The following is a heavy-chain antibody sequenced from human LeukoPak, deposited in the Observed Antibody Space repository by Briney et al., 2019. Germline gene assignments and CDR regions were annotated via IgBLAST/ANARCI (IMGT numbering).Heavy chain of an antibody. CDR1: GGSFSGYH. CDR3: AKDQIATVEPYYFDY. D-gene: IGHD4-23*01. Sequence: ETLSLTCAVFGGSFSGYHWTWIRQPPGKGLEWVSAISGSGGSTYYADSVKGRFTISRDNSKNTLYLQMNSLRAEDTAVYYCAKDQIATVEPYYFDYWGQGTLVTVSS. V-gene: IGHV3-23*01. J-gene: IGHJ4*02. CDR2: ISGSGGST.